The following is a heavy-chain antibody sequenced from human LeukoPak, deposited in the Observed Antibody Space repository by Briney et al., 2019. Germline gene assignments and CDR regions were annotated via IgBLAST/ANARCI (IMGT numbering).Heavy chain of an antibody. D-gene: IGHD3-16*01. CDR1: GGSIGTYY. V-gene: IGHV4-4*07. CDR3: VRDGPSWGLL. Sequence: SETLSLTCTVSGGSIGTYYWSWIRQPAGKGLEWIGRDFTTGGANYNPSLKSRVTMSLDTSKNLFSLKVNSVTAADTAVYYCVRDGPSWGLLWGQGALVTVSS. CDR2: DFTTGGA. J-gene: IGHJ4*02.